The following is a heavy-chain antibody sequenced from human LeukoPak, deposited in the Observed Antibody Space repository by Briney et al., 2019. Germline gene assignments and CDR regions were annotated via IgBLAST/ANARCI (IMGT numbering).Heavy chain of an antibody. CDR2: ISDYNGNT. V-gene: IGHV1-18*01. D-gene: IGHD2-15*01. CDR3: ARGLGVVIAHSEQPKPRYCDL. Sequence: ASVTVSFKASGYTFISYGIRWVRQAPGQGLEWMGWISDYNGNTNYAQNLQGRVTMTTDTSTSTAYMELRSLRSDDTAVYYCARGLGVVIAHSEQPKPRYCDLWGRGAQVTVSS. CDR1: GYTFISYG. J-gene: IGHJ2*01.